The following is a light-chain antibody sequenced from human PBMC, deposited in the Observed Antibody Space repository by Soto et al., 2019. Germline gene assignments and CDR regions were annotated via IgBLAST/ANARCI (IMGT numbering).Light chain of an antibody. J-gene: IGKJ1*01. CDR1: RWVVKW. Sequence: DIQMTQSPSTLSASVGDRVTFICRAIRWVVKWLAWYQQKPGRAPNLLIYDASTLQSGVPRRFSGSGSGTEFTLTVSSLQPDDFATYYCQQYARYWTFGQGTKVEVK. CDR2: DAS. V-gene: IGKV1-5*02. CDR3: QQYARYWT.